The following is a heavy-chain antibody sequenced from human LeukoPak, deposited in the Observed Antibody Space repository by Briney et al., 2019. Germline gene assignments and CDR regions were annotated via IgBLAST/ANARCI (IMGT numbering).Heavy chain of an antibody. Sequence: GGSLRLSCTASGFTFSAYAMMWVRQAPGKGPEWVSAIRGGGGSAFYADSVKGRFTISRDNSKYTLFLQMNSLRAEDTAVYYCAIDRNGDFIGAFDMWGPGTMVTVS. CDR1: GFTFSAYA. J-gene: IGHJ3*02. CDR3: AIDRNGDFIGAFDM. D-gene: IGHD4-17*01. V-gene: IGHV3-23*01. CDR2: IRGGGGSA.